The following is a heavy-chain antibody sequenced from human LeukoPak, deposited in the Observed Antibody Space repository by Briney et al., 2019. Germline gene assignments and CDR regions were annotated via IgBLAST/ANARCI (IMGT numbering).Heavy chain of an antibody. CDR1: GYTLTELS. CDR2: FDPEDGET. J-gene: IGHJ6*03. V-gene: IGHV1-24*01. D-gene: IGHD6-6*01. Sequence: ASVKVSCKVSGYTLTELSMHWVRQAPGKGLEWMGGFDPEDGETIYAQKFQGRVTMTEDTSTDTAYMELSSLRSEDTAVYYCARDRGRDYSSSYYYYYYYMDVWGKGTTVTVSS. CDR3: ARDRGRDYSSSYYYYYYYMDV.